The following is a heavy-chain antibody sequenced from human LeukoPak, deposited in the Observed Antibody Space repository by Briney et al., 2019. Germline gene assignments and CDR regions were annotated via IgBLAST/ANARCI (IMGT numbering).Heavy chain of an antibody. J-gene: IGHJ4*02. V-gene: IGHV3-48*02. CDR3: AREGYSYGPEVYFFDY. D-gene: IGHD5-18*01. Sequence: PGGSLRLSCAASGFTFSSYSMNWVRQAPGKGLEWVLYISSSSSTIYYADSVKGRFTISRDNAKNSLYLRMNSLRDEDTAVYYCAREGYSYGPEVYFFDYWGQGTLVTVSS. CDR2: ISSSSSTI. CDR1: GFTFSSYS.